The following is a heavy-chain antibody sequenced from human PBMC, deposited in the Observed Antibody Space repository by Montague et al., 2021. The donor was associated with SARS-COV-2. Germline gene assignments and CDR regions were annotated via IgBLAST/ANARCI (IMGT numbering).Heavy chain of an antibody. CDR1: GFTFSTYC. V-gene: IGHV3-7*01. CDR3: WREIDS. Sequence: SLRLSCAASGFTFSTYCMNWVRQAPGKGLEWVASIADAGSEKYYVDSVKGRFTISRDNTKNSLFLQMNSLRAEDTAVYYCWREIDSWGQGTLVTVSS. CDR2: IADAGSEK. J-gene: IGHJ4*02.